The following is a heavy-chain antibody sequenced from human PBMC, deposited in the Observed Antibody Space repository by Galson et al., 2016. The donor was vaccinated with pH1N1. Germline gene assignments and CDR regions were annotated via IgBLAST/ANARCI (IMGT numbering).Heavy chain of an antibody. D-gene: IGHD6-19*01. V-gene: IGHV1-69*10. Sequence: SVKVSCKASGGTFSSYGISWVRQAPGQGLEWMGGIIPIVGMANYAQKFQGRVTMTADISTTTAYMGLSSLRSEDTAVYYCATCYSNSWYHQYFQHWGQGSLVTVSS. CDR1: GGTFSSYG. CDR2: IIPIVGMA. CDR3: ATCYSNSWYHQYFQH. J-gene: IGHJ1*01.